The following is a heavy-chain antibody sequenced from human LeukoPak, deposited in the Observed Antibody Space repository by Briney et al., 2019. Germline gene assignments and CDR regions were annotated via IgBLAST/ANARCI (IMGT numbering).Heavy chain of an antibody. CDR3: ARESPNYYFDY. V-gene: IGHV4-59*01. CDR1: GGSISSYY. Sequence: SETLSLTCTVSGGSISSYYWSWIRQPPGKGLEWIGYIYYSGTTKYNPSLKSRLTISVDTSKNQFSLKLSSVTAADTAVYYCARESPNYYFDYWGQGTLVTVSS. J-gene: IGHJ4*02. D-gene: IGHD5-24*01. CDR2: IYYSGTT.